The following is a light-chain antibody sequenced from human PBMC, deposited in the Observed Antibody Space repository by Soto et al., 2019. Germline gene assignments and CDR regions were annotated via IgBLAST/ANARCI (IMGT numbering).Light chain of an antibody. V-gene: IGLV1-44*01. J-gene: IGLJ2*01. Sequence: QSAVTQPPSASGTPGQRVTISCSGSSSNIGGNTVNWYQQRPGAAPKLLIYSDNQRPSGVPDRFSGSKSGTSASLAISGLQSEDEADYYCATWDDSLYGVVFGGGTKLTVL. CDR3: ATWDDSLYGVV. CDR2: SDN. CDR1: SSNIGGNT.